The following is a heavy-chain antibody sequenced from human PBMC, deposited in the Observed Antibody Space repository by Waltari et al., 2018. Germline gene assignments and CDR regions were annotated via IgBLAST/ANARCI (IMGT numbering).Heavy chain of an antibody. CDR1: GGSISSGSYY. Sequence: QVQLQESGPGLVKPSQTLSLTCTVSGGSISSGSYYWSWIRQPAGKGLEWIGYIYTSGSTNYTPSLKSRVTISVDTSKNQFSLKLSSVTAADTAVYYCARGPPLGPHDYWGQGTLVTVSS. CDR2: IYTSGST. V-gene: IGHV4-61*09. CDR3: ARGPPLGPHDY. J-gene: IGHJ4*02.